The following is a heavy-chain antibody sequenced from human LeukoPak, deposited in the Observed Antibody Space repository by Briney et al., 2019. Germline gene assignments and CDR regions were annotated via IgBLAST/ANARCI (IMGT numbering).Heavy chain of an antibody. Sequence: GGSLRLSCAASGSTVSSNHMTWIRQASGRGLEWVSIIYSGGNTDYADSVKGRFTISRDDSKNTLYLQMNSLRAEDSAVYYCTRITEYLRTLDGMDVWGQGSTVTVSS. CDR3: TRITEYLRTLDGMDV. D-gene: IGHD3-16*01. V-gene: IGHV3-66*01. J-gene: IGHJ6*02. CDR1: GSTVSSNH. CDR2: IYSGGNT.